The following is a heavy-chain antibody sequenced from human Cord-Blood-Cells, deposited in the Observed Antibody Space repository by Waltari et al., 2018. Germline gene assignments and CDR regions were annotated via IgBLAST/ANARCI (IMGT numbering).Heavy chain of an antibody. CDR2: IIPIFVTA. Sequence: QVQLVQSGAEVKKPGSSVMVSCKASGGTFSSYAISWVRQAPGQGLEWMGGIIPIFVTANYAQKFQGRVTITVDESTSTAYMELSSLRSEDTAVYYCARSYPGYSSGWYWYFDLWGRGTLVTVSS. CDR3: ARSYPGYSSGWYWYFDL. V-gene: IGHV1-69*01. CDR1: GGTFSSYA. D-gene: IGHD6-19*01. J-gene: IGHJ2*01.